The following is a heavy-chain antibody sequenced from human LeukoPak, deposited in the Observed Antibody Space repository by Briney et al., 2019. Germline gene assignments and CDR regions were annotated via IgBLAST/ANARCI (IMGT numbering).Heavy chain of an antibody. V-gene: IGHV3-74*01. D-gene: IGHD1-1*01. CDR1: GFTFTNFW. J-gene: IGHJ5*01. Sequence: GGSLRLSCAASGFTFTNFWMNWVRQTPGKGLMWVSRIQIDGSTRYAESVKGRFTISRDNAKNTVYLQMNTLSAEDTAIYYCARGLHWNDFNWFDSWGQGTLVTVSS. CDR3: ARGLHWNDFNWFDS. CDR2: IQIDGST.